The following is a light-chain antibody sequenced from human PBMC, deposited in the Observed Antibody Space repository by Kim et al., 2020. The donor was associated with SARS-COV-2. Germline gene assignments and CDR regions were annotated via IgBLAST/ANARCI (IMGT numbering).Light chain of an antibody. J-gene: IGKJ5*01. CDR3: QQYSNWPIT. CDR1: QSVSSN. V-gene: IGKV3-15*01. Sequence: EIVMTQSPATLSVSPGERATLSCRASQSVSSNLAWYPQKRGQAPRLLIYGASTRATGIPDRFSGSGSGTEFTLTISSLQSEDFAVYYCQQYSNWPITFGQGTRLEIK. CDR2: GAS.